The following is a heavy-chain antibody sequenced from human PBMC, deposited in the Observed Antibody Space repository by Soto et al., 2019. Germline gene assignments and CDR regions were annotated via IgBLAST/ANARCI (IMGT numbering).Heavy chain of an antibody. CDR3: ARDDGPVVSAPIFDF. D-gene: IGHD2-21*02. V-gene: IGHV3-30-3*01. J-gene: IGHJ4*02. Sequence: QVHLVESGGGVVQPGRSLRLSCVVSGFTFSSYAMHWVRQAPGKGLEWVAVISYDGSNEYYAESVKGRFTISRDNSNSTLYVQMDSLRPEDTAVYYCARDDGPVVSAPIFDFWGQGTLVTVSS. CDR1: GFTFSSYA. CDR2: ISYDGSNE.